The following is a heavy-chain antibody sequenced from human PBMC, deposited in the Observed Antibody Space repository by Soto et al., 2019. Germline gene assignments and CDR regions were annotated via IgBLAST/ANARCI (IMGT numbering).Heavy chain of an antibody. CDR2: IYYSGST. J-gene: IGHJ6*03. CDR1: GGSISSYY. Sequence: PSETLSLTCTFSGGSISSYYWSWIRQPPGKGLEWIGYIYYSGSTNYNPSLKSRVTISVDTSKNQFSLKLSSVTAADTAVYYCAGSYSSSWYGYYYYYMDVWGKGTTVTVSS. V-gene: IGHV4-59*01. CDR3: AGSYSSSWYGYYYYYMDV. D-gene: IGHD6-13*01.